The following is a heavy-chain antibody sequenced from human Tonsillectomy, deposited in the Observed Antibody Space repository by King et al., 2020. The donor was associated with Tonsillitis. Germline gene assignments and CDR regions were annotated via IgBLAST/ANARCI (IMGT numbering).Heavy chain of an antibody. D-gene: IGHD3-10*01. J-gene: IGHJ3*02. CDR2: ITQHASEK. Sequence: VQLVESGGGLAQPGGSLRLSCAASGVIFSSYWMSWVRQAPGKGLEWVANITQHASEKYYVDSVKGRFTISRNNGKNSLYLEMNSLRAEDTSIYYCATATVWGVVDIWGQGTMVTVSS. V-gene: IGHV3-7*04. CDR3: ATATVWGVVDI. CDR1: GVIFSSYW.